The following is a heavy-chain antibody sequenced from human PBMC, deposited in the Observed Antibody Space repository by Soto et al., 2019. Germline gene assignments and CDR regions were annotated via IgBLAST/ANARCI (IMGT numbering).Heavy chain of an antibody. CDR1: GFTFSSYA. V-gene: IGHV3-23*01. CDR2: ISGSGGST. J-gene: IGHJ4*02. CDR3: AKDSYWDIVVVPAAIGLVDY. Sequence: PGGSLRLSCAASGFTFSSYAMSWVRQAPGKGLEWVSAISGSGGSTYYADSVKGRFTISRDNSKNTLYLQMNSLRAEDTAVYYCAKDSYWDIVVVPAAIGLVDYWGQGTLVTVSS. D-gene: IGHD2-2*01.